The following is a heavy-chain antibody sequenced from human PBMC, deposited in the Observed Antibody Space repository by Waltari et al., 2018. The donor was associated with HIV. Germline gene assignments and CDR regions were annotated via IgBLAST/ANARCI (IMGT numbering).Heavy chain of an antibody. CDR2: FYHSGAT. J-gene: IGHJ4*02. Sequence: QLQLQESGPSLVKPSATLSLTCNVSGDSISSRNYYWGWIRQPPGKGLEWIGSFYHSGATSYNPSLKSRVAIFVDVSKNQFSLEVSSVTAADTAIYYCATTAFYYESSGFFWGQGALVSVSA. CDR3: ATTAFYYESSGFF. V-gene: IGHV4-39*01. CDR1: GDSISSRNYY. D-gene: IGHD3-22*01.